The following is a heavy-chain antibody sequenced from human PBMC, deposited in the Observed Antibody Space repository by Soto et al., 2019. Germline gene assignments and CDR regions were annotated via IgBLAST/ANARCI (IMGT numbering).Heavy chain of an antibody. CDR1: GFTFSSYW. D-gene: IGHD2-15*01. Sequence: PGGSLRLSCTASGFTFSSYWMHWVRQAPGKGLVWVSRISSDGSSTGYADPVKGRFTISISRDNAKNTLFLQMNSLRAEDTAVYYCVSSRLACSGGRCLLEHFPNWGQGTLVTVSS. V-gene: IGHV3-74*01. CDR2: ISSDGSST. J-gene: IGHJ1*01. CDR3: VSSRLACSGGRCLLEHFPN.